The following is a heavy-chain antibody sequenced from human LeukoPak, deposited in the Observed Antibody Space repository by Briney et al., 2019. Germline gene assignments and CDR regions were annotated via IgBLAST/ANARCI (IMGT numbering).Heavy chain of an antibody. CDR3: AKRIAVAGPYFDY. V-gene: IGHV3-23*01. J-gene: IGHJ4*02. Sequence: GGSLRLSCAASGFTFSRYAMSWVRQAPGKGLECVSAISGSGGSTYYAGSVKGRFTISRDNSKNTLYLQMNSLRAEDTAVYYCAKRIAVAGPYFDYWGQGALVTVSS. CDR2: ISGSGGST. D-gene: IGHD6-19*01. CDR1: GFTFSRYA.